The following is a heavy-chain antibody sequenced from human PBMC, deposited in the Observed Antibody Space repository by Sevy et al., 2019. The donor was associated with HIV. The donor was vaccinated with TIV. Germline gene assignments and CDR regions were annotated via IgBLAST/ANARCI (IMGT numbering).Heavy chain of an antibody. Sequence: GGSLRLSCAASGFTFDDCAMHWVRQAPGKGLEWVSGISWNSASIDYADSVKGRFTISRDNAKSSLYLQMKSLRAEDTALYYCARDRHDGYCTNGVCFNFDNWGQGTLVTVSS. CDR1: GFTFDDCA. V-gene: IGHV3-9*01. J-gene: IGHJ4*01. CDR3: ARDRHDGYCTNGVCFNFDN. D-gene: IGHD2-8*01. CDR2: ISWNSASI.